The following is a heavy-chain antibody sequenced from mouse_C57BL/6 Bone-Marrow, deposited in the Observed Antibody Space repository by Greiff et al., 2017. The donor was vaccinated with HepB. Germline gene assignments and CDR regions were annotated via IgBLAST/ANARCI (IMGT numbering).Heavy chain of an antibody. CDR2: ISYSGST. V-gene: IGHV3-1*01. Sequence: EVMLVESGPGMVKPSQSLSLTCTVTGYSITSGYDWHWIRHFPGNKLEWMGYISYSGSTNYNPSLKSRISITHDTSKNHFFLKLNSVTTEDTATYCCARGITTVVATNGWYFDVWGTGTTVTVSS. J-gene: IGHJ1*03. CDR3: ARGITTVVATNGWYFDV. D-gene: IGHD1-1*01. CDR1: GYSITSGYD.